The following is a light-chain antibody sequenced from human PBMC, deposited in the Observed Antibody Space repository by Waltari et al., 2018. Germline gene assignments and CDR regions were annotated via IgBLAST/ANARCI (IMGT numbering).Light chain of an antibody. V-gene: IGKV3-15*01. CDR1: QSVTTN. J-gene: IGKJ2*01. CDR3: HQYNDGPPFN. Sequence: EIVMTQSPATLSVSPGERAILPCRASQSVTTNLAWYPQKPGQAPRLLIYGASTRATDIPARFSGSGSGTEFTLTISSLQSEDCAVYYCHQYNDGPPFNFGQGTKLEIK. CDR2: GAS.